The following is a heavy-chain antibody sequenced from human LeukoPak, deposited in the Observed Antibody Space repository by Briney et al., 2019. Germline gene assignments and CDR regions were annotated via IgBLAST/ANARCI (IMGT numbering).Heavy chain of an antibody. D-gene: IGHD5-18*01. V-gene: IGHV3-21*01. Sequence: GGSLRLSCAASGFTFSSYSMNWVRQAPGKGLEWVSSISSSSSYIYYADSVKGRFTISRDNAKNSLYLQMNSLRAEDTAVYYCARAVDTAMVGLDYWGQGTLVTVSS. CDR2: ISSSSSYI. CDR1: GFTFSSYS. CDR3: ARAVDTAMVGLDY. J-gene: IGHJ4*02.